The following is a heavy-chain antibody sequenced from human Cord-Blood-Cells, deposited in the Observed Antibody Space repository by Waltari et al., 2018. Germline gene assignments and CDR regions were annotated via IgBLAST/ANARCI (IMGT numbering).Heavy chain of an antibody. J-gene: IGHJ3*02. V-gene: IGHV4-59*11. Sequence: QVQLQESGPGLVKPSETLSLTCPVTGGPISSHSWSWLRQPPGKGLEWIGYIYYSGSTNYNPSLKSRVTISVDTSKNQFSLKLSSVTAADTAVYYCARDSSSPDNDAFDIWGQGTMVTVSS. D-gene: IGHD6-6*01. CDR2: IYYSGST. CDR1: GGPISSHS. CDR3: ARDSSSPDNDAFDI.